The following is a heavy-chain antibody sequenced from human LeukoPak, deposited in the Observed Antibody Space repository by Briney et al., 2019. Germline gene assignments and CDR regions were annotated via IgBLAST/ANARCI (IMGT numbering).Heavy chain of an antibody. CDR3: ARDHCSSTNCVWFDP. J-gene: IGHJ5*02. CDR2: INPNSGGT. Sequence: GASVKVSCKASGYTFTGYYMHWVRQAPGQGLEWMEWINPNSGGTNYAQKFQGRVTMTRDTSISTAYMELSRLRSDDTAVYYCARDHCSSTNCVWFDPWGQGTLVTVSS. CDR1: GYTFTGYY. V-gene: IGHV1-2*02. D-gene: IGHD2-2*01.